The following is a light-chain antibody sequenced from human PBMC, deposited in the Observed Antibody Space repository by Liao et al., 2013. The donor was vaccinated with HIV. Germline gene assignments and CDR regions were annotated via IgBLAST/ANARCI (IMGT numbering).Light chain of an antibody. J-gene: IGLJ1*01. CDR3: QAWDSSTEV. V-gene: IGLV3-21*01. CDR2: YDS. Sequence: SYELTQPPSVSVAPGETARITCGGNNIGDKSVHWYQQRPGQAPVLVIYYDSDRPSGIPERFSGSNSGNTATLTISGTQAMDEADYYCQAWDSSTEVFGTGTKVTVL. CDR1: NIGDKS.